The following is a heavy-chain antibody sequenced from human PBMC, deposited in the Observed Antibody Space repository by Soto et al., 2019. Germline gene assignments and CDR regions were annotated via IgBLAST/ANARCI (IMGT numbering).Heavy chain of an antibody. V-gene: IGHV4-4*02. Sequence: SETLSLTCAVSGGSISSSSWWSWVRQPPGKGLEWIGEIYHTGNTNYNPSLESRVTISVDRSKNQFSLKLSSVTAADTAVYYCARVHDFWLFDPWGQGTLVTVSS. J-gene: IGHJ5*02. CDR2: IYHTGNT. D-gene: IGHD3-3*01. CDR3: ARVHDFWLFDP. CDR1: GGSISSSSW.